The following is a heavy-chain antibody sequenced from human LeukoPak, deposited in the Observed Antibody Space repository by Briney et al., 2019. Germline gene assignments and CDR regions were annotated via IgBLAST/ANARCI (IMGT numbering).Heavy chain of an antibody. Sequence: PGGSLRLSCAASGFTFSSHWMHWVRQAPGKGLVWVSRIDNDGSGTSYADSVKGRFTISRDNAKNTLYLQMNSLRAEDTAVYYCARDPPGLGIDYWGQGSLVTVSS. CDR1: GFTFSSHW. CDR3: ARDPPGLGIDY. D-gene: IGHD7-27*01. J-gene: IGHJ4*02. CDR2: IDNDGSGT. V-gene: IGHV3-74*01.